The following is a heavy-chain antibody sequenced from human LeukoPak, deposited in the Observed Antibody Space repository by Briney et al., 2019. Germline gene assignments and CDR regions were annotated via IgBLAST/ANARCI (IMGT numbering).Heavy chain of an antibody. CDR3: ARDTYYYDSSGYYHYYFDY. V-gene: IGHV6-1*01. CDR1: GDTVSSNSAA. Sequence: SQTLSLTCALSGDTVSSNSAACNWIRQSPSRGLEWLARTYYRSKWYNDYAVSVKSRITINPDTSKNQFSLQLNSVTPEDTAVYYCARDTYYYDSSGYYHYYFDYWGQGTLVTVSS. J-gene: IGHJ4*02. D-gene: IGHD3-22*01. CDR2: TYYRSKWYN.